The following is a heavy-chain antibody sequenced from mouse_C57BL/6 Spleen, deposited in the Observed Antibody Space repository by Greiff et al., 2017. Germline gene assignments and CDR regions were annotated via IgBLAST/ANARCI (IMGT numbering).Heavy chain of an antibody. CDR1: GFNIKDYY. J-gene: IGHJ3*01. V-gene: IGHV14-2*01. CDR2: IDPEDGET. Sequence: EVKVVESGAELVKPGASVKLSCTASGFNIKDYYMHWVKQRTEQGLEWIGRIDPEDGETKYAPKFPGKATITADTSSNTAYLQLSSLTSEDTAVYYCARGDYDEEAWFAYWGQGTLVTVSA. CDR3: ARGDYDEEAWFAY. D-gene: IGHD2-4*01.